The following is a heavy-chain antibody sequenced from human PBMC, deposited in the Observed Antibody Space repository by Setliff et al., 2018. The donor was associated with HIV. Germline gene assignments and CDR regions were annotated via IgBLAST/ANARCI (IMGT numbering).Heavy chain of an antibody. J-gene: IGHJ5*02. V-gene: IGHV4-39*07. D-gene: IGHD3-10*01. CDR1: GVSITNSSYY. Sequence: ASETLSLTCSVSGVSITNSSYYWGWIRQPPGKGLEWLGNFYYSGSTHYNPSLRSRVTISLDTSKSALDTSKSLFSLKLSSVTAADTAVYYCARLHTDYGSWYFDAWGPGTLVTVSS. CDR3: ARLHTDYGSWYFDA. CDR2: FYYSGST.